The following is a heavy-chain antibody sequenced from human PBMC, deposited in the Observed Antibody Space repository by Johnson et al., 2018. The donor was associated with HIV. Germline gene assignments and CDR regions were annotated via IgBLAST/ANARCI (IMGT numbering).Heavy chain of an antibody. V-gene: IGHV3-11*04. J-gene: IGHJ3*02. CDR2: ISSGGNSI. CDR1: GFTFSDYY. CDR3: ARAGLDAFDI. Sequence: QVQLVESGGGLVKPEGSLRLSCAASGFTFSDYYMSWIRQAPGKGLEWVSYISSGGNSIHYADAVKGRFTISRDNVKNSLYLQMNSLRAEDTAVYYCARAGLDAFDIWGQGTMVTVSS.